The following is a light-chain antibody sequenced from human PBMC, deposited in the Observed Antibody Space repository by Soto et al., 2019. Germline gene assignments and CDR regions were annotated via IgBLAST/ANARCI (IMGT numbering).Light chain of an antibody. CDR1: QSLIYRDGNTY. CDR3: MQVTHSSELT. V-gene: IGKV2-30*01. Sequence: DVVLTQSPLSLSVTLGQPASLSCRSSQSLIYRDGNTYLNWFHQRPGQSPRRLIYRVSNRDSGVPAIFTGNGSGTDFTLTISRVDSPLVGVYLCMQVTHSSELTFGGGTNVEIK. J-gene: IGKJ4*01. CDR2: RVS.